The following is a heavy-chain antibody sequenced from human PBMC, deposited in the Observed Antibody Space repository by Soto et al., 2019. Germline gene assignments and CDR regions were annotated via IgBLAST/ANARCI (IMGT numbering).Heavy chain of an antibody. D-gene: IGHD6-19*01. J-gene: IGHJ4*02. CDR2: ISTSGATR. Sequence: EVQLVESGGGLVQPGGSLRLSCVASGFTFSTDSMNWVRQAPGRGLEWVAHISTSGATRYYADSVKGRFTISRDNAKTSLYLQMDSLRNEDTAVYYCARFFGSGFDYWGQGTLVTVSS. CDR1: GFTFSTDS. CDR3: ARFFGSGFDY. V-gene: IGHV3-48*02.